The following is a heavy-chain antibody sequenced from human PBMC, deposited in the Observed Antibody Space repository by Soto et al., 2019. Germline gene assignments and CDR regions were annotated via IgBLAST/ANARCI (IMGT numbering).Heavy chain of an antibody. CDR2: MNPNSGNT. V-gene: IGHV1-8*01. CDR1: GYSFTSYD. CDR3: ARPPYYYDSSGYVFGMDV. D-gene: IGHD3-22*01. Sequence: QVQLVQSGAEVKKSGASVKVSCKASGYSFTSYDINWVRQATGQGLEWMGWMNPNSGNTGYAQKFHDRVTRTRDTSVSTAYLELTSLRSEHTAVYYCARPPYYYDSSGYVFGMDVWGQGTTVTVSS. J-gene: IGHJ6*02.